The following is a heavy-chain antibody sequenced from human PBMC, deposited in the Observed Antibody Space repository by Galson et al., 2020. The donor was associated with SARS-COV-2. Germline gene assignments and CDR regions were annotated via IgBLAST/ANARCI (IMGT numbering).Heavy chain of an antibody. D-gene: IGHD4-17*01. CDR1: GYTFTGNY. Sequence: ASVKVSCKASGYTFTGNYMHWVRPAPGQGLEWMGWINPNSGGTNYAQKIQGRVPMTRDTSISTAYMELSRLRSDDTAVYYCARDPTVTTSEEFDYYYYGMDVWGQGTTVTVSS. J-gene: IGHJ6*02. CDR3: ARDPTVTTSEEFDYYYYGMDV. V-gene: IGHV1-2*02. CDR2: INPNSGGT.